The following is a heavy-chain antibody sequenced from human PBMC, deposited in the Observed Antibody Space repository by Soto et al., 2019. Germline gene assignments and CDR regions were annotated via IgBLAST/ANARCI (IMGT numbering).Heavy chain of an antibody. V-gene: IGHV1-3*01. CDR1: GYTFTSYA. CDR3: ARNKYCTNGLCPDPKRDAFDI. CDR2: INAGNGNT. Sequence: ASVKVYRKASGYTFTSYAMHWVRQAPGQRLEWMGWINAGNGNTKYSQKFQGRVTITRDTSASTAYMELSSLRSEDTAVYYCARNKYCTNGLCPDPKRDAFDIWGQGTVVTVSS. J-gene: IGHJ3*02. D-gene: IGHD2-8*01.